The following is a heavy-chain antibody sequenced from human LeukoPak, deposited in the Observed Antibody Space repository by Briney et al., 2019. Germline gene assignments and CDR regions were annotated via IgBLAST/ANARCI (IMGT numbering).Heavy chain of an antibody. J-gene: IGHJ3*02. D-gene: IGHD3-16*02. CDR1: GGSINSYY. Sequence: SETLSLTCTVSGGSINSYYWSWIRQPAGKGLEWIGRIYTSGSTNYNPSLKSRVTMSVDTSKNQFSLKLSSVTAADTAVYYCARDFSRVWGSYRYDGAFDIWGQGTMVTVSS. CDR2: IYTSGST. CDR3: ARDFSRVWGSYRYDGAFDI. V-gene: IGHV4-4*07.